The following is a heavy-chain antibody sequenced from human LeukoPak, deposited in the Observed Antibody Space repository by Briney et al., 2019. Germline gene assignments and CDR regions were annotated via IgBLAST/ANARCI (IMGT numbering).Heavy chain of an antibody. CDR1: GDSISSYY. D-gene: IGHD6-6*01. J-gene: IGHJ6*03. CDR2: IYYSGST. V-gene: IGHV4-59*01. Sequence: PSETLSLTCTISGDSISSYYWSWIRQPPGKGLEWIGYIYYSGSTNYNPSLKSRVTISVDTSKNQFSLKLSSVTAADTAVYYCTRVGQLVSGFYYYYYYMDVWGKGTTVTVSS. CDR3: TRVGQLVSGFYYYYYYMDV.